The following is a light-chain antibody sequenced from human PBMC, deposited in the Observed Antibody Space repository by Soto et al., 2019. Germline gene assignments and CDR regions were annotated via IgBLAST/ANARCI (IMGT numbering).Light chain of an antibody. CDR1: SSDVGTYNL. CDR3: CSYAGSNTWV. Sequence: QAVVTQPASVSGSPGQSITISCTGTSSDVGTYNLVSWYQQHPGKAPKLMIYEVSKRPSGVSNRFSGSKSGNTASLTISGLQAEDEADYYCCSYAGSNTWVFGGGTKLTVL. V-gene: IGLV2-23*02. CDR2: EVS. J-gene: IGLJ3*02.